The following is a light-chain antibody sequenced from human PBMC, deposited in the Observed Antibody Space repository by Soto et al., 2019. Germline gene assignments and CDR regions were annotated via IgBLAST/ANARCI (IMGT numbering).Light chain of an antibody. CDR1: SSDIGRYDY. V-gene: IGLV2-14*03. Sequence: QSALTQPASVSGSPGQSITISCTGTSSDIGRYDYVSWYQQHPGKAPKFIIYDVYSRPSGVSNRFSGSKSGNTASLTISGLQPEYEADYFCSSYTSSNSLVFGPGTKVTVL. CDR3: SSYTSSNSLV. CDR2: DVY. J-gene: IGLJ1*01.